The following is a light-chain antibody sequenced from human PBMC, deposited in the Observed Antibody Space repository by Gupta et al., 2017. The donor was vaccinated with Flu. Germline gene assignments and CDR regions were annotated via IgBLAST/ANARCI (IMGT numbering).Light chain of an antibody. J-gene: IGKJ3*01. CDR1: QTISTY. CDR3: QQSFTTPTFT. Sequence: DIQMTQSPSSLSASVGDRVTVTCWASQTISTYLSWYQQKPGKAPKLLVYAASTLQTGVPARFSGSGSGTEFTLTISSLQPEDFATYYCQQSFTTPTFTFGPGTKVDI. V-gene: IGKV1-39*01. CDR2: AAS.